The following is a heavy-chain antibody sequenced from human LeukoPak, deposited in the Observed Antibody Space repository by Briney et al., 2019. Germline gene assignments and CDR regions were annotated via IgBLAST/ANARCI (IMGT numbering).Heavy chain of an antibody. CDR1: GFTFSSYG. V-gene: IGHV3-33*01. D-gene: IGHD3-10*01. J-gene: IGHJ6*02. CDR2: IWYDGSNK. Sequence: PGGSLRLSFAASGFTFSSYGMPWVRQAPGKGLEWVAVIWYDGSNKYYADSVKGRFTISRDNSKNTLYLQMNSLRAEDTAVYYCARVLSQYYYYYCIYLWRQGTTVTVSS. CDR3: ARVLSQYYYYYCIYL.